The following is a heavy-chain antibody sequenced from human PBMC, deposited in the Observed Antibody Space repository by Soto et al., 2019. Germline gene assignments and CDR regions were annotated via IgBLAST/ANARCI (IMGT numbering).Heavy chain of an antibody. CDR1: GYTFPGYY. CDR3: ARVPPGYGDYMHNWFDP. J-gene: IGHJ5*02. Sequence: VKVSCKASGYTFPGYYMHWVRQAPGQGLEWMGWINPNSGGTNYAQKFQGRVTMTRDTSISTAYMELSRLRSDDTAVYYCARVPPGYGDYMHNWFDPWGQGTLVTVSS. V-gene: IGHV1-2*02. CDR2: INPNSGGT. D-gene: IGHD4-17*01.